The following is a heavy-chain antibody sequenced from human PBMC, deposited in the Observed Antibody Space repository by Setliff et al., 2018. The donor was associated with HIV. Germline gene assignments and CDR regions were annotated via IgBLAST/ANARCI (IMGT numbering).Heavy chain of an antibody. CDR3: AREGKNYNFWSGYHFYFDS. Sequence: PGGSLRLSCAASGFTFTTKWMSWVRQATGKGLEWVANINQDGSEAYYVDSVKGRFTIFRDNVNNSLTLQMTSLRAEDTAVYYCAREGKNYNFWSGYHFYFDSWGLGSLVTVSS. CDR2: INQDGSEA. J-gene: IGHJ4*02. CDR1: GFTFTTKW. D-gene: IGHD3-3*01. V-gene: IGHV3-7*01.